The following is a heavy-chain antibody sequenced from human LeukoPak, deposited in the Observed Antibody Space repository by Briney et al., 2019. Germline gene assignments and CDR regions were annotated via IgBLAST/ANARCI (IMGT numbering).Heavy chain of an antibody. CDR3: ARMTTGHDY. V-gene: IGHV4-34*01. D-gene: IGHD4-17*01. Sequence: SETLSLTCGVSGTSFTSYYWSWIGQTPGKGLEWIGEVNHSGYTNMNPSLKSRVTISVDTSKNQFSLMMTSVTAADTAVYFCARMTTGHDYWGQGTLVTVSS. CDR1: GTSFTSYY. J-gene: IGHJ4*02. CDR2: VNHSGYT.